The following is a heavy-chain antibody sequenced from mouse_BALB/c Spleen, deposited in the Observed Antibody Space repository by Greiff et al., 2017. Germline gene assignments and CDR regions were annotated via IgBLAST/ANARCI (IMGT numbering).Heavy chain of an antibody. D-gene: IGHD2-3*01. V-gene: IGHV1-39*01. CDR3: ARWAYDGYYAFAY. J-gene: IGHJ3*01. CDR1: GYSFTDYI. Sequence: VQLQQTGPELVKPGASVKISCKASGYSFTDYIMLWVKQSHGKSLEWIGNINPYYGSTSYNLKFKGKATLTVDKSSSTAYMQLNSLTSEDSAVYYCARWAYDGYYAFAYWGQGTLVTVSA. CDR2: INPYYGST.